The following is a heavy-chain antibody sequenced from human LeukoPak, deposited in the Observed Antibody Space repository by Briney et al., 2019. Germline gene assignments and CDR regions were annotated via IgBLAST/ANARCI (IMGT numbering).Heavy chain of an antibody. CDR2: INSDGSST. V-gene: IGHV3-74*01. J-gene: IGHJ4*02. D-gene: IGHD4-17*01. CDR3: AREEVSSDYDY. CDR1: GFTFSSYW. Sequence: PGGSLRLSCEASGFTFSSYWMHWVRQAPGKGLVWISRINSDGSSTSYADSVKGRFTISRDNAKNTLYLQMNSLRAEDTAVYYCAREEVSSDYDYWGQGTLVTVSS.